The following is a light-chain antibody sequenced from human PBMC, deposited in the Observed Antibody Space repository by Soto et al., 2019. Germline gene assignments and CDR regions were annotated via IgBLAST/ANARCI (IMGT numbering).Light chain of an antibody. Sequence: EIVLTQSPGTLSLSPGERATLSCRASQSVSSSYLAWYQQKPGQAPRLLIYGASSRATGIPDGFSGSGSGTDFTLTISRLEPEDFAVYYCQYQLTFGGGTKV. V-gene: IGKV3-20*01. CDR1: QSVSSSY. CDR3: QYQLT. CDR2: GAS. J-gene: IGKJ4*01.